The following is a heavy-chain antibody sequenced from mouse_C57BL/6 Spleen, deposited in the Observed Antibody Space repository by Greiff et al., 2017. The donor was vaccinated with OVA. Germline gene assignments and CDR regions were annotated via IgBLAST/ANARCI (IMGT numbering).Heavy chain of an antibody. CDR1: GYTFTSYG. D-gene: IGHD1-1*01. CDR3: ARGDYGSSDYFDY. CDR2: IYPRSGNT. V-gene: IGHV1-81*01. Sequence: VKLVESGAELARPGASVKLSCKASGYTFTSYGISWVKQRTGQGLEWIGEIYPRSGNTYYNEKFKGKATLTADKSSSTAYMELRSLTSEDSAVYFCARGDYGSSDYFDYWGQGTTLTVSS. J-gene: IGHJ2*01.